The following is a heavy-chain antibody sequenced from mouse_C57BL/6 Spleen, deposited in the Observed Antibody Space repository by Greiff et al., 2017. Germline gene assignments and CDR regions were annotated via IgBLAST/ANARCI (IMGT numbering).Heavy chain of an antibody. CDR2: FYPGSGSI. V-gene: IGHV1-62-2*01. J-gene: IGHJ1*03. D-gene: IGHD2-4*01. CDR1: GYTFTEYT. Sequence: QVQLQQSGAELVKPGASVKLSCKASGYTFTEYTIHWVKQRSGQGLGWIGWFYPGSGSIKYNEKFKDKATLTADKSSSTVYMELSRLTSEDSAVYFCARHEDNYDYDGWYFDVWGTGTTVTVSS. CDR3: ARHEDNYDYDGWYFDV.